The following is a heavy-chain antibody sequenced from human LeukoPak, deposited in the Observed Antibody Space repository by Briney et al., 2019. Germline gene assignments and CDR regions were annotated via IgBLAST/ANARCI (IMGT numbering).Heavy chain of an antibody. Sequence: ASVKVSCKASGYTFTGYYMHWVRQAPGQRLEWMGWINPNSGGTNYAKKYQGRVTMTRDTSISTAYMELSRLRSDDTAVYYCAGSRDPAGFDYWGQGTLVTVSS. CDR3: AGSRDPAGFDY. V-gene: IGHV1-2*02. CDR1: GYTFTGYY. D-gene: IGHD5-18*01. CDR2: INPNSGGT. J-gene: IGHJ4*02.